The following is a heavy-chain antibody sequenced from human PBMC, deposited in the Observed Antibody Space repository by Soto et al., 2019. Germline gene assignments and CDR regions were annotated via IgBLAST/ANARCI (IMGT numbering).Heavy chain of an antibody. CDR1: AFTFSNYG. CDR2: IWYDGSNK. D-gene: IGHD6-19*01. J-gene: IGHJ4*02. Sequence: QVQLVESGGGVVQPGRSLRLSCAASAFTFSNYGMHWVRQAPGKGLEWVALIWYDGSNKYYADSVKGRFTISRDNSKNTLYLQMHSLRAEDTAVYYCARDSSGLFDYWGQGTLVTVSS. V-gene: IGHV3-33*01. CDR3: ARDSSGLFDY.